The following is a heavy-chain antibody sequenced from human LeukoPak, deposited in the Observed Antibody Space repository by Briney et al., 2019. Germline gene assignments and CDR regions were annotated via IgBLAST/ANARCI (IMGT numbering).Heavy chain of an antibody. Sequence: KPGGSLRLSCAASGFTFSSYSMNWVRQAPGKGLEWVSSISSSSSYIYYADSVKGRFTISRDNVKNSLYLQMNSLRAEDTAVYYCARVRSTPHGYMDVWGKGTTVTVSS. V-gene: IGHV3-21*01. CDR3: ARVRSTPHGYMDV. CDR2: ISSSSSYI. CDR1: GFTFSSYS. J-gene: IGHJ6*03. D-gene: IGHD3-3*01.